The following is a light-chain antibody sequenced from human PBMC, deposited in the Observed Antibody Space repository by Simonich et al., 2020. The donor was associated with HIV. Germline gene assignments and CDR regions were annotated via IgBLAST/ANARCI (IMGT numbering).Light chain of an antibody. CDR2: GAS. V-gene: IGKV3-15*01. Sequence: EIVMTQSPATLSVSPGERATLSCRASQSVSLTLAWYQHKPGQAPRLLIYGASTRATGIPARFSGSGSGTEFTLTISSLQSEDFAIYYCQQYNNWPLTWTFGQGTKVEIK. CDR3: QQYNNWPLTWT. J-gene: IGKJ1*01. CDR1: QSVSLT.